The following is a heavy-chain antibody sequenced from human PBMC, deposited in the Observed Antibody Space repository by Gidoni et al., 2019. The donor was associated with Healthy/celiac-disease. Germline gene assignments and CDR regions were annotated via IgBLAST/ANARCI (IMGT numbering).Heavy chain of an antibody. CDR2: IYHSGST. CDR3: AREYTAMAYGMDV. D-gene: IGHD5-18*01. J-gene: IGHJ6*02. CDR1: GGSLRSSHW. Sequence: QVQLQESGPGLVKPSGPLSLPCAVSGGSLRSSHWWIWVRPPPGKGLEWIGEIYHSGSTNYNPSLKSRGTISVDKSKNQFSLKLSSVTAADTAVYYCAREYTAMAYGMDVWGQGTTVTVSS. V-gene: IGHV4-4*02.